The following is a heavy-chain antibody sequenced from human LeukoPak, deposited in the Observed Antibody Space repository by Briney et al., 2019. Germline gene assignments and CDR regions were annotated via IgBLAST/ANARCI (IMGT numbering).Heavy chain of an antibody. J-gene: IGHJ3*02. Sequence: GGSLRLSCAASGFTVGSNYMSWVRQAPGKGLEWVSVIYSGGSTYYADSVKGRFTISRDNSKNTLYLQMNSLRAEDTAVYYCARLAVAGWTRAFDIWGQGTMVTVSS. V-gene: IGHV3-53*01. CDR3: ARLAVAGWTRAFDI. CDR2: IYSGGST. D-gene: IGHD6-19*01. CDR1: GFTVGSNY.